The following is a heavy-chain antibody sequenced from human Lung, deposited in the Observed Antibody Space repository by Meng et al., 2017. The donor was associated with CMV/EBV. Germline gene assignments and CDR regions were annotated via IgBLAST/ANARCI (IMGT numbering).Heavy chain of an antibody. CDR1: GYTFTGYY. Sequence: SVXVSXXASGYTFTGYYMHWVRQAPGQGLEWMGWINPILGIANYAQKFQGRVTITADKSTSTAYMELSSLRSEDTAVYYCARGTGYCSSTSCWGPDDPSYYFDDWGQGTXVTVAS. CDR2: INPILGIA. J-gene: IGHJ4*02. CDR3: ARGTGYCSSTSCWGPDDPSYYFDD. V-gene: IGHV1-69*10. D-gene: IGHD2-2*01.